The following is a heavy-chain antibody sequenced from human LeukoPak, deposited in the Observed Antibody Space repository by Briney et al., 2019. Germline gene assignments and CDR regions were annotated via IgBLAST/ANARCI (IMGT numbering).Heavy chain of an antibody. CDR1: GFTFSDYY. Sequence: GVSLRLSCAASGFTFSDYYMSWVRQAPGKGLEWVSYMSRGGGTIYYADSVTGRFTISRDNAKNSLYLQMNSLRAEDTAMYYCVRAEGCSSSSCHLDYWGQGTLVTVSS. J-gene: IGHJ4*02. D-gene: IGHD2-2*01. V-gene: IGHV3-11*01. CDR3: VRAEGCSSSSCHLDY. CDR2: MSRGGGTI.